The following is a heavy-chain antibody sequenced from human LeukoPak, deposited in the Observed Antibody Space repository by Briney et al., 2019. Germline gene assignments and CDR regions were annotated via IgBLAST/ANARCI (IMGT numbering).Heavy chain of an antibody. V-gene: IGHV3-23*01. CDR2: ISGSGGST. CDR3: ARVGDYYDSSGYYPTDAFDI. CDR1: GFTFSSYA. D-gene: IGHD3-22*01. J-gene: IGHJ3*02. Sequence: PGGSLRLSCAASGFTFSSYAMSWVRQAPGKGLEWVSAISGSGGSTYYADSVKGRFTISRDNSKNTLYLQMNSLRAEDTAVYYCARVGDYYDSSGYYPTDAFDIWGQGTMVTVSS.